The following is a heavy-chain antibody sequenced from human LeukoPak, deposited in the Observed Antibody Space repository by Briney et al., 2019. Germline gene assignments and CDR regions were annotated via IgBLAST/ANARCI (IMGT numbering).Heavy chain of an antibody. CDR3: ARGDSSGYYPYFFDY. D-gene: IGHD3-22*01. V-gene: IGHV3-21*01. CDR1: GFTFSSYS. J-gene: IGHJ4*02. CDR2: ISSSSSYI. Sequence: GGSLRLSCAASGFTFSSYSMNWVRQAPGKGLEWVSSISSSSSYIYYADSVKGRFTISRDNAKNSLYLQMNSLRAEDTAVYYCARGDSSGYYPYFFDYWGQGTLVTVSS.